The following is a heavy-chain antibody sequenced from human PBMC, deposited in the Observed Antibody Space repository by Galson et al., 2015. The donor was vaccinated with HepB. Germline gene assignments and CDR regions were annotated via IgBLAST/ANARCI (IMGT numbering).Heavy chain of an antibody. J-gene: IGHJ3*01. CDR1: GFTFTNYA. CDR2: VSGSGAFT. CDR3: AKDQLNGEWLWALDS. Sequence: SLRLSCAASGFTFTNYAMNWVRLAPGRGLEWVSLVSGSGAFTDYADSVKGRFTISRDNSKNRLYLQMNSLRGEDTALYYCAKDQLNGEWLWALDSWGQGTMVTVSS. D-gene: IGHD3-3*01. V-gene: IGHV3-23*01.